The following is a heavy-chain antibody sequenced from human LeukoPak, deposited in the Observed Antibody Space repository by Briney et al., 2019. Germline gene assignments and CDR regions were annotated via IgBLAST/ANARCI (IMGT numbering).Heavy chain of an antibody. Sequence: GGSLRLSCAASGFTFSSYSMNWVRQAPGKGLEWVSSISSSSSYIYYADSVKGRFTISRDNAKNSLYLQMNSLRAEDTAVYYCARGPYDFWSGYYCYYWGQGTLVTVSS. CDR2: ISSSSSYI. D-gene: IGHD3-3*01. J-gene: IGHJ4*02. CDR1: GFTFSSYS. CDR3: ARGPYDFWSGYYCYY. V-gene: IGHV3-21*01.